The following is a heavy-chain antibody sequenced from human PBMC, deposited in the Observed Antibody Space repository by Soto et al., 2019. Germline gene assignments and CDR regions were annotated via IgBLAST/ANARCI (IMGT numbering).Heavy chain of an antibody. CDR1: GFTFSSYA. D-gene: IGHD1-7*01. V-gene: IGHV3-30-3*01. CDR3: ARDQGGTTLYYRGMDV. J-gene: IGHJ6*02. Sequence: QVQLVESGGGVVQPGRSLRLSCAASGFTFSSYAMHWVRQAPGQGLEWVALISYDGSNKYYADSVKGRFTISRDNSKNTLYLQMNSLRPEDTAVYHCARDQGGTTLYYRGMDVWGQGTTVTVS. CDR2: ISYDGSNK.